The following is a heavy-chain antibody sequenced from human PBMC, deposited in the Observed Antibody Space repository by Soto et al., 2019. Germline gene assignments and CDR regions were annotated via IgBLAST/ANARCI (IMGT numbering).Heavy chain of an antibody. Sequence: QLQLQESGPGLVKPSGTLSLTCTVSGGSISSSSYYWGWIRQPPGKGLEWIGSIYYRGSTYHNPSLKSRVTISVDTSKNQFSLKLSSVTAADTAVYYCATGQVADPPAYWGQGTLVTVSS. V-gene: IGHV4-39*01. CDR2: IYYRGST. J-gene: IGHJ4*02. CDR3: ATGQVADPPAY. D-gene: IGHD5-12*01. CDR1: GGSISSSSYY.